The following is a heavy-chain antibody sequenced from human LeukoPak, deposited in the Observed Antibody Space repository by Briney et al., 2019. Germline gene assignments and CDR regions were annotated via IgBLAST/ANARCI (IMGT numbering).Heavy chain of an antibody. J-gene: IGHJ4*02. V-gene: IGHV3-7*04. D-gene: IGHD5-24*01. CDR2: IKQDGSKK. CDR3: TRVGYIDEGIDY. Sequence: GGSLRLSCVTSGFPFSSYWMTRVRQAPGKGLEWVANIKQDGSKKSYVDSVKGRFTISRDNAKNSLYLQMNSLRAEDTAIYYCTRVGYIDEGIDYWGQGTLVTVSS. CDR1: GFPFSSYW.